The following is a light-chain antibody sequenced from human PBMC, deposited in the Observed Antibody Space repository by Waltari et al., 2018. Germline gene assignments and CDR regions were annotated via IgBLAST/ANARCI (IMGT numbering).Light chain of an antibody. CDR3: QSVDSSAIYVI. J-gene: IGLJ2*01. V-gene: IGLV3-25*03. Sequence: SYDLTQPPSVSVAPGQTARITCPGDALPKQHGYWYQQKSGQAPVLMIFKDKGRHPGILERFSGSSAGTTVTLTISGVQAEDEADYYCQSVDSSAIYVIFGGGTKLTVL. CDR2: KDK. CDR1: ALPKQH.